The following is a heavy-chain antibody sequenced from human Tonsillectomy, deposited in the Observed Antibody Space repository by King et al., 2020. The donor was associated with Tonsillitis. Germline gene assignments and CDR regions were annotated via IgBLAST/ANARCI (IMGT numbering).Heavy chain of an antibody. CDR2: ISSSSSYI. D-gene: IGHD5-12*01. CDR1: GFTFSSYS. J-gene: IGHJ5*02. Sequence: VQLVESGGGLVKPGGSLRLSCAASGFTFSSYSMNWVRQAPGKGLEWVSSISSSSSYIYYADSVKGRFTISRDNAKNSLYLQMNSLRAGDTAVYYCARERDMVATGWFDPWGQGTLVTVSS. V-gene: IGHV3-21*01. CDR3: ARERDMVATGWFDP.